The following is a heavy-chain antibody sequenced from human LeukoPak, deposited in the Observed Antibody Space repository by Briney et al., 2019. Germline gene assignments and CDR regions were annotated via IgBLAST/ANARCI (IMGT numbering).Heavy chain of an antibody. V-gene: IGHV4-34*01. CDR3: ARDSSSTSCPDY. D-gene: IGHD2-2*01. CDR2: INHSRST. Sequence: SETLSLTCAVYGGSFSGYYWSWIRQPPGKGLEWIGEINHSRSTNYNPSLKSRVTISVDTSKNQFSLKLSSVTAADTAVYYCARDSSSTSCPDYWGQGTLVTVSS. CDR1: GGSFSGYY. J-gene: IGHJ4*02.